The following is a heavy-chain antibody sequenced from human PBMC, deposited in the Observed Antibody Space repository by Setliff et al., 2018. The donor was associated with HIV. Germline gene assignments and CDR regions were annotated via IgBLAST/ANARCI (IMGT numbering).Heavy chain of an antibody. D-gene: IGHD2-21*01. CDR3: ARGIPGGGIDY. V-gene: IGHV3-74*03. CDR1: GFTLSDHW. CDR2: INNDGIYP. J-gene: IGHJ4*02. Sequence: GSLRLSCAASGFTLSDHWMHWVRQAPGQGLVWVSRINNDGIYPTYADSVKGRFTISRDNAKSTLYLQMDSLRAEDTAVYYCARGIPGGGIDYWGQGTLVTVSS.